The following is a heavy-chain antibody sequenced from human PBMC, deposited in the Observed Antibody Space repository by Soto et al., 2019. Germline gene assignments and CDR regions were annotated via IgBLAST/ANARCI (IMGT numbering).Heavy chain of an antibody. V-gene: IGHV4-34*01. D-gene: IGHD3-10*01. CDR2: INDSGNI. J-gene: IGHJ6*03. CDR3: ARGLILWFGELSRRGGYYYYMDV. CDR1: GGSFSGYQ. Sequence: QVQLQQWGAGLLKPSETLSLTCAVYGGSFSGYQWTWIRQTPGKGLEWIGEINDSGNINYNPSLRSGVTIWEDTAKRRFSLKLSVGTAADTVVYYCARGLILWFGELSRRGGYYYYMDVWGKGTTVTVSS.